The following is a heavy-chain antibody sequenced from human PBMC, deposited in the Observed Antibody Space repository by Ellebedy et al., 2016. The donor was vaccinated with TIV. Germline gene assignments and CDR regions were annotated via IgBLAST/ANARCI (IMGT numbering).Heavy chain of an antibody. J-gene: IGHJ4*02. Sequence: PGGSLRLSCATSGFTFSDYCMDWVRQAPGKGLEWVARIKHRRDGYTTEYAASVKGRFTVSRDDSKNSVYLQMNSLKSEDAAVYHCTRAALGGSSSWHYWGQGTLVTVSS. V-gene: IGHV3-72*01. CDR1: GFTFSDYC. CDR2: IKHRRDGYTT. D-gene: IGHD6-13*01. CDR3: TRAALGGSSSWHY.